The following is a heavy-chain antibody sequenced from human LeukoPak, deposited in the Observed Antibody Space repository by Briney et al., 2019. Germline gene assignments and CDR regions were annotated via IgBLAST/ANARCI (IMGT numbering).Heavy chain of an antibody. CDR3: ARVKEGYSYGRAYFDY. CDR2: IYYSGST. D-gene: IGHD5-18*01. CDR1: GGSISSYY. Sequence: SETLSLTCTVSGGSISSYYWSWIRQPPGKGLEWIGYIYYSGSTNYNPSLKSRVTISVDTSKNQFSLKLSFVTAADTAVYYCARVKEGYSYGRAYFDYWGQGTLVTVSS. V-gene: IGHV4-59*01. J-gene: IGHJ4*02.